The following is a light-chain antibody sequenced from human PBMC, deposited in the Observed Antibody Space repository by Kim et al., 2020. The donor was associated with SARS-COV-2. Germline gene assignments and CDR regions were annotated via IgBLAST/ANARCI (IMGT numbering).Light chain of an antibody. CDR2: KAS. CDR1: QNINTW. CDR3: QQYKSYPWT. J-gene: IGKJ1*01. V-gene: IGKV1-5*03. Sequence: DIEMTQSPSTLSASVGDGITITCRASQNINTWLAWYQHKPGKAPKLLIFKASTLQSGVPSTFSGRGSETEFTLTISSLQPDDFAIYYCQQYKSYPWTFGQGTKVDIK.